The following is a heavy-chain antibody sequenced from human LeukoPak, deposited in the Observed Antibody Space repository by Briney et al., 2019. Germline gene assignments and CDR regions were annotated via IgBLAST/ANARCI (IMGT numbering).Heavy chain of an antibody. V-gene: IGHV3-30*18. Sequence: GGSLRLSCAASGFTFSSYGMHWVRQAPGKGLEWVAGISYDGINKYYADSVKGRFTISRDNSKNTLYLQMSSLRVEDTAVYYCAKAEEGTPFDYWGQGTLVTVSS. CDR3: AKAEEGTPFDY. CDR2: ISYDGINK. D-gene: IGHD2-15*01. J-gene: IGHJ4*02. CDR1: GFTFSSYG.